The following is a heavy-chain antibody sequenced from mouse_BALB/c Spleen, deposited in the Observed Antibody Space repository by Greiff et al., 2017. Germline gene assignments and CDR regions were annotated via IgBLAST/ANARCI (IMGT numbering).Heavy chain of an antibody. J-gene: IGHJ3*01. V-gene: IGHV3-8*02. D-gene: IGHD3-2*01. CDR3: ARWDSSGYLWFAY. Sequence: VQLQQSGPSLVKPSQTLSLTCSVTGDSITSGYWNWIRKFLGTKLEYMGYISYSGSTYDNPSLKSRISITRDTSKNQYYLQLNSVTTEDTATYYCARWDSSGYLWFAYWGQGTLVTVSA. CDR1: GDSITSGY. CDR2: ISYSGST.